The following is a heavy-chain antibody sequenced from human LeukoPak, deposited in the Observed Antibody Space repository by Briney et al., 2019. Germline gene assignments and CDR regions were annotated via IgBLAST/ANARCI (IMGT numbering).Heavy chain of an antibody. J-gene: IGHJ6*03. D-gene: IGHD6-6*01. CDR2: SYHSGST. Sequence: PSETLSLTCTVSGYSISSGYYRGWIRQPPGKGLEWIGCSYHSGSTYYNPSIKSRITIAVDTSKNQSSLKLSSVTAAETAVYYCARLEGSSSSDWYYYYYMDVWGKGTTITVSS. V-gene: IGHV4-38-2*02. CDR1: GYSISSGYY. CDR3: ARLEGSSSSDWYYYYYMDV.